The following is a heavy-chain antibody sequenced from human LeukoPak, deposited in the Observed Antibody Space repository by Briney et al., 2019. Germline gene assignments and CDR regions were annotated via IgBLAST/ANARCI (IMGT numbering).Heavy chain of an antibody. CDR2: ISAYNGNT. J-gene: IGHJ4*02. D-gene: IGHD3-16*02. Sequence: ASVKVSCKASGYTFTSYGISWVRQAPGQGLEWMGWISAYNGNTNYAQKLQGRVTMTTDTSTSTAYMELRSLRSDDTAVYYCARGYYYDYVWGSYRYFYFDYWGQGTLVTVSS. V-gene: IGHV1-18*01. CDR3: ARGYYYDYVWGSYRYFYFDY. CDR1: GYTFTSYG.